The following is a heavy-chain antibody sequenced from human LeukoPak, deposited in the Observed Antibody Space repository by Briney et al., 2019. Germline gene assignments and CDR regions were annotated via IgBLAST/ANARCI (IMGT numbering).Heavy chain of an antibody. Sequence: TGGSLRLSCAASGFTFSSYSMNWVRQAPGKGLEWVSSISSSSSYIYYADSVKGRFTISRDNAKNSLYLQMNSLRAEDTAVYYCARAGDSSGYTYYFDYWGQGTLVTVSS. D-gene: IGHD3-22*01. V-gene: IGHV3-21*01. CDR3: ARAGDSSGYTYYFDY. CDR2: ISSSSSYI. CDR1: GFTFSSYS. J-gene: IGHJ4*02.